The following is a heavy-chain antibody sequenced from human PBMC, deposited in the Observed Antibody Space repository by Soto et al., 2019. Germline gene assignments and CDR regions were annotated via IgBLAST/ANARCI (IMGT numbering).Heavy chain of an antibody. J-gene: IGHJ4*02. CDR3: ASGRGYGLVN. V-gene: IGHV1-69*14. CDR1: GGTFSSHG. D-gene: IGHD2-15*01. Sequence: QVQLVQSGAEVKKPGSSVKVSCKASGGTFSSHGFNWVRQAAGQGLEWIGGSIPLFGITNHTQKFQDRVTSSAGTSPSTAYMWLEGLRSADTSVYYCASGRGYGLVNCGQGVLLDVSS. CDR2: SIPLFGIT.